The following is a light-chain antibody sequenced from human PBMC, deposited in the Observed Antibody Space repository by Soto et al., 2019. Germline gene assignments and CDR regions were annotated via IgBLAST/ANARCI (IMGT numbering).Light chain of an antibody. CDR1: SSDVGGYNY. CDR2: AVT. V-gene: IGLV2-14*01. J-gene: IGLJ1*01. Sequence: QSVLTQPASVSGSPGQSITISCTGTSSDVGGYNYVSWYQQHPGKAPTLVIYAVTNRPSGVSHRFSGSKSGNAASLTISGLQAEDEADYYCFSYAGSTYVFGTGAKVTVL. CDR3: FSYAGSTYV.